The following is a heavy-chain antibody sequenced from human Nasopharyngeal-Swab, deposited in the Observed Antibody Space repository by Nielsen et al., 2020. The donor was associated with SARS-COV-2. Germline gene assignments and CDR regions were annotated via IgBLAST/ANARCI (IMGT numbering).Heavy chain of an antibody. V-gene: IGHV4-34*01. CDR1: GGSFSGYY. CDR2: INHSGST. D-gene: IGHD2-2*01. Sequence: SETLSLTCAVYGGSFSGYYWSWIRQHHGKGLEWIGEINHSGSTNYNPSLKSRVTISVDTSKNQFSLKLSSVTAADTAVYYCARTDIVVVPAATTPRKDGMDVWGQGTPVTVSS. CDR3: ARTDIVVVPAATTPRKDGMDV. J-gene: IGHJ6*02.